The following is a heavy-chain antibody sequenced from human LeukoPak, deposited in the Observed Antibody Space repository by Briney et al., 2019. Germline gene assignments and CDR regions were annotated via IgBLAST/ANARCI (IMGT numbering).Heavy chain of an antibody. Sequence: SQTLSLTCAISGDSVSSNSVTWNWIRQSPSRGLGWLGRTYYRSTWYNDYAVSVRGRITVNPDTSENQFSLHLNSVTPEDTAVYYCARRLTQYDCFDPWGQGILVTVPS. CDR1: GDSVSSNSVT. CDR2: TYYRSTWYN. CDR3: ARRLTQYDCFDP. J-gene: IGHJ5*02. V-gene: IGHV6-1*01. D-gene: IGHD2-2*01.